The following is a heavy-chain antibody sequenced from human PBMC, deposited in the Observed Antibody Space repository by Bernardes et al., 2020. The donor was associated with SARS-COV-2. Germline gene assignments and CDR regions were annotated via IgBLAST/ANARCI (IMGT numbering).Heavy chain of an antibody. Sequence: SENLSLTCTVSGGSISSYYWSWIRQPPGKGLEWIGYIYYSGSTNYNPSLKSRVTISVDTSKNQFSLKLSSVTAADTAVYYCAREGLLWFGESPYFDYWGQGTLVTVSS. V-gene: IGHV4-59*01. CDR3: AREGLLWFGESPYFDY. J-gene: IGHJ4*02. D-gene: IGHD3-10*01. CDR1: GGSISSYY. CDR2: IYYSGST.